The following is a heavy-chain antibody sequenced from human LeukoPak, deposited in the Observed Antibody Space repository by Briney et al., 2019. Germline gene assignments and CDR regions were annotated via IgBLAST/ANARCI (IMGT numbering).Heavy chain of an antibody. D-gene: IGHD2-15*01. V-gene: IGHV4-4*07. J-gene: IGHJ3*02. Sequence: SETLSLTCTVSGGSISSYYWSWIRQPAGKGLEWIGRIYTSGSTNYNPSLKSRVTMSVDTSENQFSLKLSSVTAADTAVYYCARVNGYCSGGSCYFNAFDIWGQGTMVTVSS. CDR2: IYTSGST. CDR1: GGSISSYY. CDR3: ARVNGYCSGGSCYFNAFDI.